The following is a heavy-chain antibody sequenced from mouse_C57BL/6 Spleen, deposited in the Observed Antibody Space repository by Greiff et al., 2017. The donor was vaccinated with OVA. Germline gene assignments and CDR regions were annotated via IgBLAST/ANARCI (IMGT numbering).Heavy chain of an antibody. Sequence: VQLQQSGAELVKPGASVQISCKASGYAFSSYWMNWVKQRPGKGLEWIGQIYPGDGDTNSNGKFKGKGTLTADKSSSTAYMQLSSLTSEDSAVYFCARPDYYGSSYPFFDDWGQGTTLTVSS. J-gene: IGHJ2*01. CDR2: IYPGDGDT. V-gene: IGHV1-80*01. D-gene: IGHD1-1*01. CDR3: ARPDYYGSSYPFFDD. CDR1: GYAFSSYW.